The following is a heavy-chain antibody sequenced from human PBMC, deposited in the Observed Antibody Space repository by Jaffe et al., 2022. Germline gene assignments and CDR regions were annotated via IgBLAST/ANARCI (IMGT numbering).Heavy chain of an antibody. Sequence: QVQLQESGPGLVKPSETLSLTCAVSGYSISSGYYWGWIRQPPGKGLEWIGSIYHSGSTYYNPSLKSRVTISVDTSKNQFSLKLSSVTAADTAVYYCARLGGGYYYYYMDVWGKGTTVTVSS. V-gene: IGHV4-38-2*01. CDR3: ARLGGGYYYYYMDV. J-gene: IGHJ6*03. CDR1: GYSISSGYY. CDR2: IYHSGST.